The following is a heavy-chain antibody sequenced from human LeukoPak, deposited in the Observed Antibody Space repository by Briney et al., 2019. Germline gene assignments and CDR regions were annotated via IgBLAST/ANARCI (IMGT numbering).Heavy chain of an antibody. Sequence: PGGSLSLSCGASGFTFSSYAMHWVRQAPGKGLEWVAVVSYDGNYKYYLDSVKGRFTISRDNSKNTLNLQMNSLRPEDTALYYCATTNHCSGGSCSSWSPDSWGQGTLVIVSS. J-gene: IGHJ4*02. CDR3: ATTNHCSGGSCSSWSPDS. D-gene: IGHD2-15*01. V-gene: IGHV3-30-3*01. CDR1: GFTFSSYA. CDR2: VSYDGNYK.